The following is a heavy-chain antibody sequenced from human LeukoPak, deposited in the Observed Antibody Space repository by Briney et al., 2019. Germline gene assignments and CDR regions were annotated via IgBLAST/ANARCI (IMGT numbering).Heavy chain of an antibody. Sequence: GGSLRLSCAASGFTFSSYAMSWVRQAPGKGLEWVSAISGSGDSTYYADSVKGRFTISRDNAKNSLYLQMNSLRAEDTAVYYCARVMVRGVIKGAFDIWGQGTMVTVSS. D-gene: IGHD3-10*01. J-gene: IGHJ3*02. CDR3: ARVMVRGVIKGAFDI. CDR2: ISGSGDST. CDR1: GFTFSSYA. V-gene: IGHV3-23*01.